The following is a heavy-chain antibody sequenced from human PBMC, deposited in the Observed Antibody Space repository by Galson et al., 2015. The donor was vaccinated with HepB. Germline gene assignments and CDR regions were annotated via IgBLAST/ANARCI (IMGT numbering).Heavy chain of an antibody. CDR1: GDSVSSNSAA. V-gene: IGHV6-1*01. CDR3: ARDRGPTWLAQTYYFDY. J-gene: IGHJ4*02. Sequence: CAISGDSVSSNSAAWNWIRQSPSRGLEWLGRTYYRSKWYNDYAVSVKSRITINPDTSKNQFSLQLNSVTPEDTAVYYCARDRGPTWLAQTYYFDYWGQGTLVTVSS. D-gene: IGHD6-19*01. CDR2: TYYRSKWYN.